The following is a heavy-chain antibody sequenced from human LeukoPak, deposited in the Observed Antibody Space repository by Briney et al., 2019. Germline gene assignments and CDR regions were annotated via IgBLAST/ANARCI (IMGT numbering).Heavy chain of an antibody. CDR2: ISWNSGNI. V-gene: IGHV3-9*01. CDR1: GFTFDDYA. Sequence: GGSLRLSCAASGFTFDDYAMHWVRQAPGKGLEWVSGISWNSGNIDYADSVKGRFTVSRDSAKNSLYLQMNSLRGDDTAFYYCAKDMAPSITMIVTAFDYWGQGTLVTVSS. CDR3: AKDMAPSITMIVTAFDY. J-gene: IGHJ4*02. D-gene: IGHD3-22*01.